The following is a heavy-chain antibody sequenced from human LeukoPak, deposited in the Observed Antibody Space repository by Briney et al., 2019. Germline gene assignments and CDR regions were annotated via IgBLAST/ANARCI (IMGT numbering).Heavy chain of an antibody. V-gene: IGHV4-4*07. D-gene: IGHD1-14*01. CDR2: IYTSGST. CDR1: VGSFSNYY. Sequence: PSETLSLTCTVSVGSFSNYYWRWIRQPAGKGLEWIGRIYTSGSTNYNPSVKSRVTMSVDTSNNQFSLKLTSVTAADTAVYYCARQPPQYYGMDVWGQGTTVTVSS. CDR3: ARQPPQYYGMDV. J-gene: IGHJ6*02.